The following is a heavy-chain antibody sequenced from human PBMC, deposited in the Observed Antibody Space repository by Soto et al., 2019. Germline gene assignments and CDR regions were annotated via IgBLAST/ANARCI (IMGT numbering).Heavy chain of an antibody. Sequence: EVQLLESGGGLVQPGGSLRLSCAASGFTFSSYAMSWVRQAPGKGLEWVSAISGSGGSTYYADSVKGRFTISRDNSKNTLYLHMNSLRAEDTAVSYCSKQARYCSSTSCYTNLWGRGTLVTVSS. V-gene: IGHV3-23*01. CDR3: SKQARYCSSTSCYTNL. J-gene: IGHJ2*01. CDR2: ISGSGGST. CDR1: GFTFSSYA. D-gene: IGHD2-2*02.